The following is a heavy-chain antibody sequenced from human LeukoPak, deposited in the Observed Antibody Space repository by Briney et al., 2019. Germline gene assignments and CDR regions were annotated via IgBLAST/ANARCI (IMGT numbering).Heavy chain of an antibody. J-gene: IGHJ4*02. D-gene: IGHD1-26*01. Sequence: GGSLRLSCAASGFTFSKYWMSWVRQAPGKGLEWVAKMNQDGSENYYVDSVKGRFTIYRENAKNSLYLQMNSLRAEDTAVYYCARDSDFDYWGQGTLVTVSS. CDR3: ARDSDFDY. CDR2: MNQDGSEN. CDR1: GFTFSKYW. V-gene: IGHV3-7*01.